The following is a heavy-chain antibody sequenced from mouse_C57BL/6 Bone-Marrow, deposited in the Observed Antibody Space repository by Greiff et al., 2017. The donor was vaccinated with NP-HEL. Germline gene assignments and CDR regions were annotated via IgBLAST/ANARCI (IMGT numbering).Heavy chain of an antibody. V-gene: IGHV1-55*01. Sequence: QVQLQQPGAELVKPGASVKMSCKASGYTFTSYWITWVKQRPGQGLEWIGDIYPGSGSTNYNEKFKSKATLTVDTSSSTAYMQLSSLTSEDSAVYYCARCPNWDWYFDVWGTETTVTVSS. CDR3: ARCPNWDWYFDV. CDR1: GYTFTSYW. J-gene: IGHJ1*03. CDR2: IYPGSGST. D-gene: IGHD4-1*01.